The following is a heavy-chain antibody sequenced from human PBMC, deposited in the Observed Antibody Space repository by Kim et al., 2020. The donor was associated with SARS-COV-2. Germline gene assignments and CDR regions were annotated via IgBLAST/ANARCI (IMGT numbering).Heavy chain of an antibody. V-gene: IGHV3-23*01. D-gene: IGHD2-2*01. CDR1: GFTFSSYA. Sequence: GGSLRLSCAASGFTFSSYAMSWVRQAPGKGLEWVSAISGSGGSTYYADSVKGRFTISRDNSKNTLYLQMNSLRAEDTAVYYCAKALLGYCSSTSCYGATDYWGQGTLVTVSS. CDR3: AKALLGYCSSTSCYGATDY. CDR2: ISGSGGST. J-gene: IGHJ4*02.